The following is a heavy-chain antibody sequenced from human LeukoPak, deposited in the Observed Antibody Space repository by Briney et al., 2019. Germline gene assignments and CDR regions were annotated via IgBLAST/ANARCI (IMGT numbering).Heavy chain of an antibody. CDR3: ANSVNMVRGVTPLDY. CDR1: GFTFSSYA. CDR2: ISGSGGST. D-gene: IGHD3-10*01. Sequence: GGSLRLSCAASGFTFSSYAMSWVRQAPGKGLEWVSAISGSGGSTYYADSVKGRFTISRDNSKNTLYLQMNSLRAEDTAVYYCANSVNMVRGVTPLDYWGQGTLVTVSS. J-gene: IGHJ4*02. V-gene: IGHV3-23*01.